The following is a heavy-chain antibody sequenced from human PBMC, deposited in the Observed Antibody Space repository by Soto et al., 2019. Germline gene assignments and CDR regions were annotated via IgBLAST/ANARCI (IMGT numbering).Heavy chain of an antibody. CDR1: GYSFTSSW. CDR3: ARQFSGIRGANDWFDP. V-gene: IGHV5-51*07. J-gene: IGHJ5*02. CDR2: IYPDDSDT. Sequence: PGASEKSSCKGSGYSFTSSWCAWVHQIHEKGLEWMGIIYPDDSDTRYSPSFQGQVTISADKSISTAYLQWSSLKASDNAMYYCARQFSGIRGANDWFDPWGQGTLVTVSS. D-gene: IGHD1-26*01.